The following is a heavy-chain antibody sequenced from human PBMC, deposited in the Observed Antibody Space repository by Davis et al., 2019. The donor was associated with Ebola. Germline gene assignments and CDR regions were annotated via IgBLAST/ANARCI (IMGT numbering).Heavy chain of an antibody. D-gene: IGHD3-3*01. V-gene: IGHV1-2*04. Sequence: ASVKVSCKASGYIFTGYYIHWVRQAPGQGLEWMGCINPNSGATNYAQKFRGWVTMTRDTSINTAYMEVTSLKSDGPAVYYCARGRDIWSVPEYWGQGTLVTVSS. CDR1: GYIFTGYY. CDR2: INPNSGAT. CDR3: ARGRDIWSVPEY. J-gene: IGHJ4*02.